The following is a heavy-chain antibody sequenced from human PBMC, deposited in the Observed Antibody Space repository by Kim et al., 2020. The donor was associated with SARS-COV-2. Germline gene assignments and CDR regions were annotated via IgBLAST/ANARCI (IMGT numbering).Heavy chain of an antibody. CDR1: GFTVSSNY. V-gene: IGHV3-53*01. Sequence: GGSLRLSCAASGFTVSSNYMSWVRQAPGKGLEWVSVIYSGGSTYYADSVKGRFTISRDNSKNTLYLQMNSLRAEDTAVYYCARMIVVGAFDIWGQGTMVTVSS. J-gene: IGHJ3*02. D-gene: IGHD3-22*01. CDR3: ARMIVVGAFDI. CDR2: IYSGGST.